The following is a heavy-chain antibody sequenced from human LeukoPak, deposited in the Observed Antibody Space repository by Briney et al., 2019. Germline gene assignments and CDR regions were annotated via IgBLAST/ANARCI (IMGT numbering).Heavy chain of an antibody. CDR1: GGSISSYY. V-gene: IGHV4-4*07. Sequence: SETLSLTCTVSGGSISSYYWSWIRQPAGKGLEWIGRIYTSGSTNYNPSLKSRVTMSVDTSKNQFSLKLSSVTAADTAVYYCARVTAGYSALYYYYMDVWGKGTTVTISS. CDR3: ARVTAGYSALYYYYMDV. J-gene: IGHJ6*03. D-gene: IGHD3-9*01. CDR2: IYTSGST.